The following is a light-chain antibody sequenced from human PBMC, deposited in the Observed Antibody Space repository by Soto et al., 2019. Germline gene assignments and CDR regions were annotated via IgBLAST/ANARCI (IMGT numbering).Light chain of an antibody. CDR3: CSYTSLSTVV. Sequence: QSALTQPASVSGSPGQSITISCTGTSSDVGGYNHVSWYQHSPGKAPKLILFAVSDRPSGVSHRFSGSKSGKTASLTISGLQADDEADYYCCSYTSLSTVVFGGGTKLTVL. CDR1: SSDVGGYNH. V-gene: IGLV2-14*01. J-gene: IGLJ2*01. CDR2: AVS.